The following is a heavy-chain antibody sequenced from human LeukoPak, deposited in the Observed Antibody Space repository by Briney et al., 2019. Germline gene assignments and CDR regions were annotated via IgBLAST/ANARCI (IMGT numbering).Heavy chain of an antibody. V-gene: IGHV3-7*01. CDR3: ARVGFYASSRYYPDY. Sequence: GGSLRLSCAASGFSISSYWMTWVRQAPGKRLEWAANIKQDGNEKYYVDSVKGRFTISGDNAKNSLFLQTNSLRAEDTAVYYCARVGFYASSRYYPDYWGQGTLVSVSS. CDR2: IKQDGNEK. D-gene: IGHD2-8*01. CDR1: GFSISSYW. J-gene: IGHJ4*02.